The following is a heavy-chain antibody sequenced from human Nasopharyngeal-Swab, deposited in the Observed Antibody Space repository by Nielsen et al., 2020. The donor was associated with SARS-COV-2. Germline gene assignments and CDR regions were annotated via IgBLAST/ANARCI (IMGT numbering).Heavy chain of an antibody. Sequence: GESLKISCTASGFNFRHYAMSWVRLAPGRGLEWVSGIGTGGGRADYADSVKGRFTISRDNSKNTLYLQLNSLRVEDTAVYYCARLPSAWGRRDFDYWGQGTLVTVSS. CDR1: GFNFRHYA. J-gene: IGHJ4*02. CDR2: IGTGGGRA. D-gene: IGHD6-19*01. V-gene: IGHV3-23*03. CDR3: ARLPSAWGRRDFDY.